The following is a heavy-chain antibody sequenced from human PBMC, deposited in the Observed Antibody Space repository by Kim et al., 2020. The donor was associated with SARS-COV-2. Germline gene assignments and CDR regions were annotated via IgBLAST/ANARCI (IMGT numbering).Heavy chain of an antibody. CDR3: ARVGTHYYYYGMDV. J-gene: IGHJ6*02. V-gene: IGHV3-11*01. Sequence: ADCVKGGVTISRDNAKNSLYLQMNSLRAEDTAVYYCARVGTHYYYYGMDVWGQGTTVTVSS. D-gene: IGHD7-27*01.